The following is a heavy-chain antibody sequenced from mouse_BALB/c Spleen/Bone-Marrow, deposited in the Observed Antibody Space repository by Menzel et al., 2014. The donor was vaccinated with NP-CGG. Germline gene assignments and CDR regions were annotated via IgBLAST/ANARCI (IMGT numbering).Heavy chain of an antibody. J-gene: IGHJ2*01. CDR3: ARSGVCGYYF. CDR2: ISSGGSYT. V-gene: IGHV5-9-3*01. D-gene: IGHD2-3*01. CDR1: GFTFSSYA. Sequence: EVHLVESGGGLVKPGGSLKLSCAASGFTFSSYAMSWVRQTPEKRLEWVATISSGGSYTYYPDSVKGRFTISRDNAKNHLYLQMSSLRSEDTAMYYCARSGVCGYYFGGQGTTLTVSS.